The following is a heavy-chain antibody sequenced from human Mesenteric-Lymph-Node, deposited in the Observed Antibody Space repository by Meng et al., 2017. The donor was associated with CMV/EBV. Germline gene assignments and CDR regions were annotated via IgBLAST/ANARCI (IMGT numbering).Heavy chain of an antibody. Sequence: SLKISCAASGFSFSVYAMNWVRQAPGKGLEWVSGISWNSGTIGYADSVKGRFTISRDNAKSSLYLQIHSLRPEDTALYYCARDQWLVRKFDLWGQGTLVTVSS. CDR3: ARDQWLVRKFDL. CDR2: ISWNSGTI. D-gene: IGHD6-19*01. CDR1: GFSFSVYA. V-gene: IGHV3-9*01. J-gene: IGHJ4*02.